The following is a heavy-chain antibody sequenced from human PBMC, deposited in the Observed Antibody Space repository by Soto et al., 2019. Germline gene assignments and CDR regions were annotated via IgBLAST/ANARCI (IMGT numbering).Heavy chain of an antibody. CDR3: ARDAVVVPAAVNWFDP. V-gene: IGHV1-3*01. J-gene: IGHJ5*02. D-gene: IGHD2-2*01. CDR1: GYTFTSYA. CDR2: INAGNGNT. Sequence: VASVKVSCKASGYTFTSYAMHWVRQAPGQRLEWMGWINAGNGNTKYSQKFQGRVTITRDTSASTAYMELSSLRSEDTAVYYCARDAVVVPAAVNWFDPRGQGTLVTVSS.